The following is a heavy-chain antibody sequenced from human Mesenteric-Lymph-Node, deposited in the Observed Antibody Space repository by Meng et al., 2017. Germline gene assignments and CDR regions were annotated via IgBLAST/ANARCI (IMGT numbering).Heavy chain of an antibody. CDR3: ARRSGSYFLSGFTN. D-gene: IGHD1-26*01. V-gene: IGHV4-34*01. CDR2: INHSGST. CDR1: GGSFSGYY. J-gene: IGHJ4*02. Sequence: QVQLQRWGAGLLKPPETLSLTCAVYGGSFSGYYWSWIRQPPGKGLEWIGEINHSGSTNYNPSLKSRVTISVDTSKNQFSLKLSSVTAADTAVYYCARRSGSYFLSGFTNWGQGTLVTVSS.